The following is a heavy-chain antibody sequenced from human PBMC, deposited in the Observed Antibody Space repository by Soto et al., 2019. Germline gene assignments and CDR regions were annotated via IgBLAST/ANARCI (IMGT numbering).Heavy chain of an antibody. Sequence: SETLSLTCAVYGGSFSGYYWSWIRQPPGKGLEWIGEINHSGSTNYNPSLKSRVTISVDTSKNQFSLKLSSVTAADTAVYYCARGWLRTLDYWGQGTLVTVSS. CDR3: ARGWLRTLDY. J-gene: IGHJ4*02. CDR2: INHSGST. D-gene: IGHD5-12*01. V-gene: IGHV4-34*01. CDR1: GGSFSGYY.